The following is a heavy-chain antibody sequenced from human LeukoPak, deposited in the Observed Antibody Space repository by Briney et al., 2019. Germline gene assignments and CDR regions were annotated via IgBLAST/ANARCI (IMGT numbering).Heavy chain of an antibody. V-gene: IGHV5-51*01. CDR2: IYPGDSDT. D-gene: IGHD2-21*02. Sequence: GESLKISCKGSGYSFTSYWIGLVRQMPGKGLEWMGIIYPGDSDTRYSPSFQGQVTISADKSISTAYLQWSSLKASDTAMYYCATSLAYCGGDCYSIFDYWGQGTLVTVSS. CDR3: ATSLAYCGGDCYSIFDY. J-gene: IGHJ4*02. CDR1: GYSFTSYW.